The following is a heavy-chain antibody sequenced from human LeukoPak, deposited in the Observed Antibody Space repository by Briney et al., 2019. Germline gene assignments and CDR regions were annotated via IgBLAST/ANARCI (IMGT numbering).Heavy chain of an antibody. J-gene: IGHJ4*02. Sequence: PSQTLSLTCAISGDSISSNSATWNWIRQSPSRGLEWLGRTFSRSKWYNDYAVSVKSRITINPDTSKNQFSLQLNSVTPEDTAVYYCAADYYDSSGYSLRGFDSWGQGTLVTVSS. V-gene: IGHV6-1*01. D-gene: IGHD3-22*01. CDR2: TFSRSKWYN. CDR3: AADYYDSSGYSLRGFDS. CDR1: GDSISSNSAT.